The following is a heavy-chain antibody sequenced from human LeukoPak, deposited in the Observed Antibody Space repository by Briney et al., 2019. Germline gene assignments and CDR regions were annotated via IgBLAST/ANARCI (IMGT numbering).Heavy chain of an antibody. CDR3: ARAGVNYYYYMDV. J-gene: IGHJ6*03. D-gene: IGHD3-10*01. V-gene: IGHV3-7*01. CDR2: INQDGTER. Sequence: GGSLRLACAASGFTISSYWMTWVRQAPGKGLEWVANINQDGTERDYVDSVKGRFTISRDNAKNSLYFQMNSLRAEDTALYYCARAGVNYYYYMDVWGKGTTVTVSS. CDR1: GFTISSYW.